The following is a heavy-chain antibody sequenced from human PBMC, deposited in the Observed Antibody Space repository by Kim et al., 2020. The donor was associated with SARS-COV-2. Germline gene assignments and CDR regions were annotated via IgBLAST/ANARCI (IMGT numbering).Heavy chain of an antibody. CDR1: GFTFSNYA. CDR3: ARDSSAWY. Sequence: GGSLRLSCAASGFTFSNYAMHWVRQAPGKGLEWVALISSDGSNKYYADSVKGRFTISRDNSKNTLYLQMNRLRAEDTAVYYCARDSSAWYWGQGTLATVS. V-gene: IGHV3-30*04. D-gene: IGHD6-19*01. J-gene: IGHJ4*02. CDR2: ISSDGSNK.